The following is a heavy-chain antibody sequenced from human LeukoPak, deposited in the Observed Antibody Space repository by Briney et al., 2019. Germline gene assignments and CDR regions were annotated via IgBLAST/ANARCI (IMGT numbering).Heavy chain of an antibody. CDR2: INPNSGGT. Sequence: ASVTVSCKASGYTFTGYYMHWVRQAPGQGLEWMGWINPNSGGTNYAQKFQGRVTMTRDTSISTAYMELSRLRSDDTAVYYCARDSSIAAAGTGWFDPWGQGTLVTVSS. V-gene: IGHV1-2*02. D-gene: IGHD6-13*01. J-gene: IGHJ5*02. CDR3: ARDSSIAAAGTGWFDP. CDR1: GYTFTGYY.